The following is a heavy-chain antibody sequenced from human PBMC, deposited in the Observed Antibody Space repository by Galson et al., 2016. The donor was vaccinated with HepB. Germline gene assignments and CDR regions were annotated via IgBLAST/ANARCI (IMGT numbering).Heavy chain of an antibody. D-gene: IGHD3-9*01. V-gene: IGHV1-8*01. J-gene: IGHJ4*02. CDR2: MNPNSGDT. CDR3: ALKILTRTNDY. CDR1: GYTFTNYD. Sequence: SVKVSCKASGYTFTNYDIHWVRQATGQGLEWMGWMNPNSGDTGYAQMFQGRVSMTRNTSLTTAYMELSSLRSEDTAVYYCALKILTRTNDYWGQGTLVTVSS.